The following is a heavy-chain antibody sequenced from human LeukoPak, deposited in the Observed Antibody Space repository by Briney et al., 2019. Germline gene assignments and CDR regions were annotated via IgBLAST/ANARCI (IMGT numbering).Heavy chain of an antibody. CDR1: GGSFSGYY. D-gene: IGHD2/OR15-2a*01. CDR2: INHSGST. V-gene: IGHV4-34*01. J-gene: IGHJ5*02. CDR3: ARGLPFPFNWFDP. Sequence: SETLSLTCAVYGGSFSGYYWSWIRQPPGKGLEWIGEINHSGSTNYNPSLKSRVTISVDTSKNQFSLKLSSVTAADTAVYYCARGLPFPFNWFDPWGQGTLVTVSS.